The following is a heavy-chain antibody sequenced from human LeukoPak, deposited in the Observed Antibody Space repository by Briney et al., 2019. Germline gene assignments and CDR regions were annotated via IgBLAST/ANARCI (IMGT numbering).Heavy chain of an antibody. V-gene: IGHV3-11*04. CDR3: GRGHWGLDY. CDR1: GFTFSDSY. Sequence: GGSLRLSCAASGFTFSDSYMTWIRQAPGKGLEWVSYISNSGGSIYYADSVKGRFTTSRDNAKSSLYLQMNSLRAEDTAVYYCGRGHWGLDYWGQGALVTVSS. CDR2: ISNSGGSI. J-gene: IGHJ4*02. D-gene: IGHD7-27*01.